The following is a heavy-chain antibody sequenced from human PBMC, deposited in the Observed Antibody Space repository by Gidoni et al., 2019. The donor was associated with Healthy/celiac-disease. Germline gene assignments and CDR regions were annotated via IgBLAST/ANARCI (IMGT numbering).Heavy chain of an antibody. D-gene: IGHD3-3*01. Sequence: EVQLVESGGGLVQPGGSLRLSCAASGFTFSSYAMSWVRQAPGKGLEWVSAISGSGGSTYYADSVKGRFTISRDNSKNTLYLQMNSLRAEDTAVYYCASPGDWSDYYYYGMDVWGQGTTVTVSS. CDR1: GFTFSSYA. CDR2: ISGSGGST. CDR3: ASPGDWSDYYYYGMDV. J-gene: IGHJ6*02. V-gene: IGHV3-23*04.